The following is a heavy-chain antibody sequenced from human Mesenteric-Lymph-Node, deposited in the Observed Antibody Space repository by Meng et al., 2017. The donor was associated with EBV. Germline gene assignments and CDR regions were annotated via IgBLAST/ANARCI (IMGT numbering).Heavy chain of an antibody. CDR1: GHIFTDFY. D-gene: IGHD2-21*01. V-gene: IGHV1-2*06. Sequence: QEQLVQSGAEVKKPGASVKVSCKTSGHIFTDFYIHWVRQGPGRGLEWMGRIRPNSGATHYAQTFQDRVTMTRDTSISTVYMELSSLRSDDTAMYYCARCGGDCYSLHLYWFDPWGQGTLVTVSS. J-gene: IGHJ5*02. CDR3: ARCGGDCYSLHLYWFDP. CDR2: IRPNSGAT.